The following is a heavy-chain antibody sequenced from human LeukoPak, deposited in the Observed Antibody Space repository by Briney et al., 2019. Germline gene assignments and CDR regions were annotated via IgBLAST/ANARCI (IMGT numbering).Heavy chain of an antibody. D-gene: IGHD3-10*01. CDR2: IRSTGDSA. V-gene: IGHV3-23*01. Sequence: GGSLRLSCAASGFTFSSYAITWVRQAPGKGLEWVSSIRSTGDSAFYADSVKGRFTISRDNARYSLYLQMNGLRAEDTAVYYCATDLYGSGAWGQGTLVTVSS. CDR3: ATDLYGSGA. CDR1: GFTFSSYA. J-gene: IGHJ4*02.